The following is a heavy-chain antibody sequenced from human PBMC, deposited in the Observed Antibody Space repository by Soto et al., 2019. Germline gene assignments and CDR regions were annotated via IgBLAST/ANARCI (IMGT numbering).Heavy chain of an antibody. CDR1: GFTFSSYW. D-gene: IGHD5-12*01. J-gene: IGHJ5*02. V-gene: IGHV3-74*01. CDR3: ARDNSGYDLYWFDP. Sequence: VGSLRLSWAASGFTFSSYWMRWVRQATGKGLVWVSRINSDGSSTSYADSVKGRFTISRDNAKNTLYLQMNSLRAEDTAVYYCARDNSGYDLYWFDPWGQGTLVTVSS. CDR2: INSDGSST.